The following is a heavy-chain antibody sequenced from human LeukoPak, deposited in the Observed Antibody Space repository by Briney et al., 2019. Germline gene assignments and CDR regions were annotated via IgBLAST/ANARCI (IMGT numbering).Heavy chain of an antibody. Sequence: PGGSLRLSCAASGFSFSSYEMNWVRQAPGKGLEWISYISGSGTTIFHADSVKGRFTISRDNAKNSLYLQMNSLRAEDTAVYYCARDGAAAGIEKDFWGQGTLVTVSS. CDR1: GFSFSSYE. CDR3: ARDGAAAGIEKDF. CDR2: ISGSGTTI. V-gene: IGHV3-48*03. J-gene: IGHJ4*02. D-gene: IGHD6-19*01.